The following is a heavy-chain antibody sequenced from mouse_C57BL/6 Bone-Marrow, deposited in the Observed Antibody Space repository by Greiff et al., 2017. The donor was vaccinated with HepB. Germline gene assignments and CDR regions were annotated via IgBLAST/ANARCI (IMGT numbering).Heavy chain of an antibody. CDR1: GFTFSDYG. V-gene: IGHV5-17*01. CDR2: ISSGSSTI. CDR3: GRWLLSNPFAD. J-gene: IGHJ3*01. D-gene: IGHD2-5*01. Sequence: EVKLVESGGGLVKPGGSLKLSCAASGFTFSDYGMHWVRQAPEKGLEWVAYISSGSSTIYYSDTVKGRFTISRDNAKTTWFLQMSSLRSEDTAMYYGGRWLLSNPFADWGQGTMVTGSA.